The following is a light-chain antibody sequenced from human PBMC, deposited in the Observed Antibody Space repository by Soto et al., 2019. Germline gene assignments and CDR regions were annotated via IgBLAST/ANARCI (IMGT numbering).Light chain of an antibody. CDR3: QQYLSYPLT. CDR2: KAS. Sequence: DIQMTQSPSTLSASVGDRVTITCRASQSISPWLAWYHQTPGKAPKLLIYKASNLESGGPSSFSASGSGTEFTLTISSLQPDDFATYYCQQYLSYPLTFGGGTKVEIK. CDR1: QSISPW. V-gene: IGKV1-5*03. J-gene: IGKJ4*01.